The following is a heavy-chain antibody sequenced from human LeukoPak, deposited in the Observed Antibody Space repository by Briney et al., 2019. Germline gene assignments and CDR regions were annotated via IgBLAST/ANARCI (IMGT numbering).Heavy chain of an antibody. V-gene: IGHV3-30*18. D-gene: IGHD3-22*01. CDR3: AKDRGYYDSHDAFDI. CDR2: ISYDGSNK. CDR1: GFTFSSYG. J-gene: IGHJ3*02. Sequence: PPGRSLRLSCAASGFTFSSYGMHWVRQAPGKGLEWVAVISYDGSNKYYADSVKGRFTISRDNSKNTLYLQMNSLRAEDTAVYYCAKDRGYYDSHDAFDIWGQGTVVTVSS.